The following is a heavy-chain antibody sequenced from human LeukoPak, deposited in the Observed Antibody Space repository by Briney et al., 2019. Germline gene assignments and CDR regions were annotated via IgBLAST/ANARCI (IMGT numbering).Heavy chain of an antibody. J-gene: IGHJ4*02. CDR1: GGSFSGYY. CDR3: ARGGQQLVGGYFDY. Sequence: AETLSLTCAVYGGSFSGYYWSWIRQPPGKGLEWIGEINHSGSTNYTQYLKSRVTISVDTSKNQFSLKLSSVTAADTAVYYCARGGQQLVGGYFDYWGQGTLVTVSS. D-gene: IGHD6-13*01. CDR2: INHSGST. V-gene: IGHV4-34*01.